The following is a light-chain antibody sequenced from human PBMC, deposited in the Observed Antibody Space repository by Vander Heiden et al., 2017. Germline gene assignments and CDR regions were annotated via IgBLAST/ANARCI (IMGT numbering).Light chain of an antibody. CDR1: QTPLHSKGYNY. Sequence: DIVMTQSPLSLPVTPRQAASISCMSSQTPLHSKGYNYLDWYLQKPGQSPQLLIYLNSHRASGVPDRFSGSESGTEFTLTISRVDAEDVGVYYCLQVLQPPYSFGQGTKLEIK. J-gene: IGKJ2*03. CDR3: LQVLQPPYS. CDR2: LNS. V-gene: IGKV2-28*01.